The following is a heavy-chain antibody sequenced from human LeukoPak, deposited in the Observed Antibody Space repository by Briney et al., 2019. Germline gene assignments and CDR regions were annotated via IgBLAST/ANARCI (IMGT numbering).Heavy chain of an antibody. CDR1: AYTFTSYD. V-gene: IGHV1-8*01. CDR2: MNPNSGNR. D-gene: IGHD6-13*01. Sequence: ASAKVSCKASAYTFTSYDINWVRQATGQGLEWMGWMNPNSGNRGYAQKFQGRVTMTSNTSISTAYMELSSLRSEDTAVYYCARASTSWYTGDRYYFDYWGQGTLVTVSS. J-gene: IGHJ4*02. CDR3: ARASTSWYTGDRYYFDY.